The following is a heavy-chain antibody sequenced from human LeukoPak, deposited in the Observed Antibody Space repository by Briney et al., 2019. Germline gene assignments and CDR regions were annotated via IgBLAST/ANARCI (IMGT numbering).Heavy chain of an antibody. J-gene: IGHJ4*02. CDR1: GYSFTSYW. CDR2: IYPGVSDT. CDR3: ARQTRYALEVDY. V-gene: IGHV5-51*01. Sequence: GESLKISCKGSGYSFTSYWIGWVRQMPGKGLGWMGIIYPGVSDTRYSPSFQGQVTISADNSISTAYLQWSSLKASDTAMYYCARQTRYALEVDYWGQGTLVTVSS. D-gene: IGHD2-2*01.